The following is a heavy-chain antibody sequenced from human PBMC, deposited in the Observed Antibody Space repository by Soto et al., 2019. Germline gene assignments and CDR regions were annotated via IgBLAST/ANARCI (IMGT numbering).Heavy chain of an antibody. V-gene: IGHV3-15*07. D-gene: IGHD3-22*01. Sequence: PGGSLRLCCAASGFTFTNAWINWVRQAPGKGLEWVGRIKSKTDGGTTDYAEPVKGRFAISRDDSNNMVYLQMNSLKIEDTAVYYCTTDSYSTIIIVRFDYWGHGTLVTVSS. J-gene: IGHJ4*01. CDR1: GFTFTNAW. CDR2: IKSKTDGGTT. CDR3: TTDSYSTIIIVRFDY.